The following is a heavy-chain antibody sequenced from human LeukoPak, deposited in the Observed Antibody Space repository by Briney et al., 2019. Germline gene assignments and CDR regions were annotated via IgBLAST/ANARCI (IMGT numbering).Heavy chain of an antibody. CDR3: ARVAGATLGIDY. CDR2: LSGSGYNT. CDR1: GFTFSSQA. V-gene: IGHV3-23*01. Sequence: GASLRLSCAASGFTFSSQALSWVRQAPGKGLEWVSSLSGSGYNTYCADSVKGRFTISRDNSKNTVYLQMNSLRAEDTAVYYCARVAGATLGIDYWGQGTLVTVSS. D-gene: IGHD1-26*01. J-gene: IGHJ4*02.